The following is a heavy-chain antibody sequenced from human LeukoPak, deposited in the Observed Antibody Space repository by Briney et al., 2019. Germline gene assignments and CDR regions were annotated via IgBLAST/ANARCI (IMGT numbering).Heavy chain of an antibody. CDR2: ISAYNGNT. Sequence: ASVKVSCKASGYTFTSYGISWVRQAPGQGLQWMGWISAYNGNTNYAQKLQGRVTMTTDTSTSTAYMELRSLRSDETAVYYCARVVWDMSSGYYSDYWGQGTLVTVSS. J-gene: IGHJ4*02. CDR1: GYTFTSYG. V-gene: IGHV1-18*01. CDR3: ARVVWDMSSGYYSDY. D-gene: IGHD3-22*01.